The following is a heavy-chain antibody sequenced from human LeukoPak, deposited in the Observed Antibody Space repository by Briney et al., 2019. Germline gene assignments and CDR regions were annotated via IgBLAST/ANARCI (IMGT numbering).Heavy chain of an antibody. Sequence: PGGSLRLSCAASGCTFSSYWMSWVRQAPGKGLEWVANIKQDGSEKYYVDSVKGRFTISRDNAKNSLYLQMNSLRAEDTAVYYCARDGPGLFDYWGQGTLVTVSS. CDR1: GCTFSSYW. V-gene: IGHV3-7*05. CDR2: IKQDGSEK. CDR3: ARDGPGLFDY. D-gene: IGHD3-16*01. J-gene: IGHJ4*02.